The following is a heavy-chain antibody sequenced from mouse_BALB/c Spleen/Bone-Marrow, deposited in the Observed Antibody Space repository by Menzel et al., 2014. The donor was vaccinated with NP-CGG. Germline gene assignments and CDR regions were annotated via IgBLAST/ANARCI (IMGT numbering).Heavy chain of an antibody. CDR3: ARRDGGPMDY. D-gene: IGHD2-3*01. J-gene: IGHJ4*01. Sequence: EVHLVESGGDLVKPGGSLKLSCAASGFTFSNYGMSWVRQTPDKRLEWVATISSVGSYTYYPDSVKGRFTISRDNAKNTLFLQMSSLKSEDTAMYYCARRDGGPMDYWGQGTSVTVSS. CDR1: GFTFSNYG. V-gene: IGHV5-6*01. CDR2: ISSVGSYT.